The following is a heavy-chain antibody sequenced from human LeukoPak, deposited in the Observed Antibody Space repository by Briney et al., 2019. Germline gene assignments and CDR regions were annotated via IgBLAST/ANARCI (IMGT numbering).Heavy chain of an antibody. V-gene: IGHV4-59*12. CDR3: AREGPRTGYSSGWLRY. J-gene: IGHJ4*02. D-gene: IGHD6-19*01. Sequence: PSETLSLTCTVSGGSISGYYWSWIRQPPGKGLEWIGYIYSSGSANYNPSLKSRVTISVDTSKNQFSLKLSSVTAADTAVYYCAREGPRTGYSSGWLRYWGQGTLVTVSS. CDR1: GGSISGYY. CDR2: IYSSGSA.